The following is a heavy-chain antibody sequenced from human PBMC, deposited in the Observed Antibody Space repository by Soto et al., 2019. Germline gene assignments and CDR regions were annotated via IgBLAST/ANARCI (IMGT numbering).Heavy chain of an antibody. J-gene: IGHJ4*02. D-gene: IGHD4-17*01. CDR3: ARTLYGDNVDY. CDR1: GYTFTSYD. V-gene: IGHV1-8*01. Sequence: QVQLVQSGAEVKKPGASVKVSCKASGYTFTSYDINLVRQSTGQGLEWMGWMNPNSGNTGYSRKFQGRVTMTRNTTIRTAHMELSSLRSETTAVYYCARTLYGDNVDYWGQGPLVTVSS. CDR2: MNPNSGNT.